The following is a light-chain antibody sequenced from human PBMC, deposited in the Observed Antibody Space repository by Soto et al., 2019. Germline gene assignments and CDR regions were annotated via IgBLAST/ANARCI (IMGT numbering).Light chain of an antibody. CDR1: QSIVSSY. CDR2: GAS. CDR3: QQFHKWPPST. J-gene: IGKJ1*01. Sequence: EIVLTQSPGTLSLSPGERATLSCRASQSIVSSYLAWYQQKSGQAPRLLIYGASSRATGIPDRFSGSGSGTEFTLTISSLQSEDFGVYYCQQFHKWPPSTFGQGTKVDIK. V-gene: IGKV3-20*01.